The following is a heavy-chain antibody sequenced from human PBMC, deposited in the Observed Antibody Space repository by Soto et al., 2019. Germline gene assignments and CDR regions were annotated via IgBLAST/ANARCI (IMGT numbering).Heavy chain of an antibody. J-gene: IGHJ6*03. Sequence: ASVKVSCNTSGYTVTCYCILVMGPSPRLRPGRLRIIQPRSGSTSYAQKFQGRFTMTRDTSTSTVYMELSSLRSEDTAVYYSARYIGNWGSGSAGYYYYMDGWGKGTTVTVSS. D-gene: IGHD7-27*01. CDR1: GYTVTCYC. CDR2: IQPRSGST. CDR3: ARYIGNWGSGSAGYYYYMDG. V-gene: IGHV1-46*01.